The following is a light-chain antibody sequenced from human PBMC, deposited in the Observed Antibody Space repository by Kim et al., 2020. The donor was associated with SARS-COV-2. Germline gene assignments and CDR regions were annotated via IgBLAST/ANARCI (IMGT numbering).Light chain of an antibody. CDR1: SSDVKNYNL. V-gene: IGLV2-23*01. Sequence: QSVLTQPASVSGSPGQSITISCTRTSSDVKNYNLVSWYQHHPGKAPKLILYEGSKRPSGVSNRFSGSKSGNTASLTISGLQAEDEADYYCCSSARSSAVVFGGGTQLTVL. J-gene: IGLJ2*01. CDR2: EGS. CDR3: CSSARSSAVV.